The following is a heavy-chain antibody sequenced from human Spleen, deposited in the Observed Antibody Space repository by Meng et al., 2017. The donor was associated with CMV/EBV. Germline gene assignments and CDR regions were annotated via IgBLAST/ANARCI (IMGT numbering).Heavy chain of an antibody. Sequence: GESLKISCAASGFTFSGYVMGWVRQAPGKGLEWVSMIYSGDTSHYADSLKGRFTISRDYAKNSLYLQMNSLRAEDTAVYYCAREDYYGSGTQDYWGQGTLVTVSS. CDR3: AREDYYGSGTQDY. CDR1: GFTFSGYV. CDR2: IYSGDTS. J-gene: IGHJ4*02. V-gene: IGHV3-21*01. D-gene: IGHD3-10*01.